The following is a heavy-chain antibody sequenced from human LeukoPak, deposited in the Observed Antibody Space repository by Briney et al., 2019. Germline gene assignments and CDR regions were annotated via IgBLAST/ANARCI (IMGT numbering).Heavy chain of an antibody. J-gene: IGHJ4*02. Sequence: SETLSLTCSVSGASLSSYFWAWLRQPPGKRLEWIGYVYSRWSSDYNPSFKSRVSMSVDTSKSQVSLKLTSVSAADTAVYYCASQNLGQLSFFDSWGQGTLVTVSS. D-gene: IGHD3-16*02. CDR2: VYSRWSS. V-gene: IGHV4-4*09. CDR1: GASLSSYF. CDR3: ASQNLGQLSFFDS.